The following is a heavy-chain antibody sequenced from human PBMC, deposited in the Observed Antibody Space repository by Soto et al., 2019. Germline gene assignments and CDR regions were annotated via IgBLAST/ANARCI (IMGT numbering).Heavy chain of an antibody. CDR3: ARVLGYGDQRAVDY. Sequence: EVQLVESGGGLVKPGGSLRLSCAASGFTFSSYSMNWVRQAPGKGLGWGSSISGSSSYIYYEDSVKGRFTIPRDNAKNSLYLQMNSLRAEDTAVYYCARVLGYGDQRAVDYWGQGTLVTVSS. D-gene: IGHD4-17*01. V-gene: IGHV3-21*01. J-gene: IGHJ4*02. CDR2: ISGSSSYI. CDR1: GFTFSSYS.